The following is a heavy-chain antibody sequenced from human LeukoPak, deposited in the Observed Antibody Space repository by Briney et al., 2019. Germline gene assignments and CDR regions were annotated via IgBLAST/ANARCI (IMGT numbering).Heavy chain of an antibody. Sequence: PGGSLRLSCAASGFTFSSYAMSWVRQAPGKGLEWVSAISGSGGSTYYADSVKSRFTISRDNSKNTLYLQMNSLRAEDTAVYYCAKGLDDSSGYYLPFDYWGQGTLVTVSS. D-gene: IGHD3-22*01. J-gene: IGHJ4*02. V-gene: IGHV3-23*01. CDR3: AKGLDDSSGYYLPFDY. CDR1: GFTFSSYA. CDR2: ISGSGGST.